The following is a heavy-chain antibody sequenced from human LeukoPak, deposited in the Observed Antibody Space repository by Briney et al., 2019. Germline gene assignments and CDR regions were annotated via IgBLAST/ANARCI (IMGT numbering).Heavy chain of an antibody. Sequence: SGTLSLTCTVSGDSISGTTNWWSWVRQPPGKGLEWIGEIYHSGITNYNPSLQSRVIISVDKSKNQFSLKVTSVTAADTAVYFCASNGWYSLEYWGQGILVTVSS. J-gene: IGHJ4*02. CDR1: GDSISGTTNW. D-gene: IGHD6-19*01. V-gene: IGHV4-4*02. CDR3: ASNGWYSLEY. CDR2: IYHSGIT.